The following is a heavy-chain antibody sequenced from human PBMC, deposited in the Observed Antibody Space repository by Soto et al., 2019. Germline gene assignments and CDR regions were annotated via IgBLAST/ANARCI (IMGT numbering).Heavy chain of an antibody. J-gene: IGHJ5*02. CDR2: TYFRSKWYN. CDR3: AKGDNLGPKTGYAFDP. Sequence: SQTLSLTCAIPGDSVPSNTASWNWIRQSPSRGLEWLGRTYFRSKWYNDYAVSVKSRIIINPDTSNNQFSLQLNSVTPEDTAVYFCAKGDNLGPKTGYAFDPWGQGIMVTVSS. D-gene: IGHD5-12*01. V-gene: IGHV6-1*01. CDR1: GDSVPSNTAS.